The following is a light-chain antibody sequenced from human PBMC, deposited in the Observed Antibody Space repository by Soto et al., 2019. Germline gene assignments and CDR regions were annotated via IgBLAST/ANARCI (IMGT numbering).Light chain of an antibody. CDR3: QQRSNWLWT. J-gene: IGKJ1*01. CDR1: QSVSSY. V-gene: IGKV3-11*01. Sequence: ENVLTQSPATLSLSPGERATLSCRASQSVSSYLAWYQQKPGQAPRLLIYDVSNRATGIPARFSGSGSGTDFILTISRLEPEDFAFYYWQQRSNWLWTFGQGTKVEIK. CDR2: DVS.